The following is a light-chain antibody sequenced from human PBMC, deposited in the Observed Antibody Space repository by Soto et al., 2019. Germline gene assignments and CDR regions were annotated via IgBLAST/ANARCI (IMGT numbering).Light chain of an antibody. CDR3: QSYDSSLSGWV. CDR2: GNS. V-gene: IGLV1-40*01. J-gene: IGLJ1*01. CDR1: SSNIGAGYD. Sequence: QSVLTQPPSVSGAPGQRVTISCTGSSSNIGAGYDVHWYQQLPGTAPKLLIYGNSNRPSGVPDRFSGSKSSTSASLDITGLQAEDEADYYCQSYDSSLSGWVFGTGTKLTVL.